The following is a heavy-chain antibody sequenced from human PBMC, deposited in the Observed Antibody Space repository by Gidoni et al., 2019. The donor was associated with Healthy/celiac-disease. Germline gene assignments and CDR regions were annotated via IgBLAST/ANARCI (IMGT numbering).Heavy chain of an antibody. D-gene: IGHD3-22*01. J-gene: IGHJ4*02. CDR2: IIPIFGTA. CDR3: ARAPYYYDSSGTGRLGRQDY. Sequence: QVQLVQSGAEVKKPGSSVKVSCKASGGTFSSYAISWVRQAPGQGLEWMGGIIPIFGTANYAQKFQGRVTITADESTSTAYMELSSLRSEDTAVYYCARAPYYYDSSGTGRLGRQDYWGQGTLVTVSS. CDR1: GGTFSSYA. V-gene: IGHV1-69*19.